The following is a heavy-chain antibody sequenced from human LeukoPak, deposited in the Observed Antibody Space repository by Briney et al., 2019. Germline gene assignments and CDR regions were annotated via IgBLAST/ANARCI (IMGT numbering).Heavy chain of an antibody. J-gene: IGHJ4*02. V-gene: IGHV1-2*02. D-gene: IGHD3-22*01. CDR3: ARVGRYYDSSGHLDY. CDR1: GYTFTGYY. CDR2: INPNSGGT. Sequence: ASVKVSCKASGYTFTGYYMHWVRQAPGQGLEWMGWINPNSGGTNYAQKFQGRVTMTRDTSISTAYMELSRLRSDDTAVYYCARVGRYYDSSGHLDYWGQGTLVTVSS.